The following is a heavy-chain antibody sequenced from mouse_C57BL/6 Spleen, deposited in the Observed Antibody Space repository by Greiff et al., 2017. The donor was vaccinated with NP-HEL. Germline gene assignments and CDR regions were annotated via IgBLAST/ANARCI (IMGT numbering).Heavy chain of an antibody. V-gene: IGHV5-17*01. D-gene: IGHD2-5*01. CDR3: ATYSNGYFDV. J-gene: IGHJ1*03. CDR2: ISSGSSTI. CDR1: GFTFSDYG. Sequence: DVMLVESGGGLVKPGGSLKLSCAASGFTFSDYGMHWVRQAPEKGLEWVAYISSGSSTIYYADTVKGRFTISRDNAKNTLFLQMTSLRSEDTAMYYCATYSNGYFDVWGTGTTVTVSS.